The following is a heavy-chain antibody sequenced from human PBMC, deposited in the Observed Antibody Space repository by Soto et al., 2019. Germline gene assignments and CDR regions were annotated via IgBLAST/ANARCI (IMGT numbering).Heavy chain of an antibody. CDR2: IIPIFGTA. V-gene: IGHV1-69*13. J-gene: IGHJ6*02. CDR3: ARPIPSLGYGYYGMDV. CDR1: GGTFSSYA. D-gene: IGHD3-16*01. Sequence: GASVKVSCKASGGTFSSYAISWVRQAPGQGLEWMGGIIPIFGTANYAQKFQGRVTITADESTSTAYMELSSLRSEDTAVYYCARPIPSLGYGYYGMDVWGQGTTVTVSS.